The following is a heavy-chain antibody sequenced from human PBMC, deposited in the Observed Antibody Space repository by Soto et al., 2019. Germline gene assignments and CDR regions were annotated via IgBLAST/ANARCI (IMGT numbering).Heavy chain of an antibody. CDR3: ARLPVLVTAIWFDP. CDR1: GASVSSGKYY. V-gene: IGHV4-61*01. J-gene: IGHJ5*02. D-gene: IGHD2-21*02. CDR2: IYYSGST. Sequence: QVQLQESGPGLVKPSETLSLTCTVSGASVSSGKYYWSWIRQPPGKGLEWIGHIYYSGSTNYNPSLKSRVTISLDTSKNQFSLKLSSVTAADTAVYYCARLPVLVTAIWFDPWGQGTLVTVSS.